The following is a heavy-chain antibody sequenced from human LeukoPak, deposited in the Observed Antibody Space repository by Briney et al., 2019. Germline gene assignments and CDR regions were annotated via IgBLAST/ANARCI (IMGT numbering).Heavy chain of an antibody. CDR3: ARGEQWLAYFDY. CDR2: VYGDGST. CDR1: GFIVSNIY. D-gene: IGHD6-19*01. V-gene: IGHV3-53*01. Sequence: GGSLRLSCAASGFIVSNIYMSWVRQAPGKGLEWVSVVYGDGSTYYADSVKGRFTISRDNSKNTLYLQMNILRGEDAAVYYCARGEQWLAYFDYWGQGTLVTVSS. J-gene: IGHJ4*02.